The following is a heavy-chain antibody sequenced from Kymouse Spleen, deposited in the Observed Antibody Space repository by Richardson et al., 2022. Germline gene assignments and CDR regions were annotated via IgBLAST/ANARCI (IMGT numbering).Heavy chain of an antibody. V-gene: IGHV3-33*01. J-gene: IGHJ4*02. CDR1: GFTFSSYG. Sequence: QVQLVESGGGVVQPGRSLRLSCAASGFTFSSYGMHWVRQAPGKGLEWVAVIWYDGSNKYYADSVKGRFTISRDNSKNTLYLQMNSLRAEDTAVYYCARDIITGTTNYWGQGTLVTVSS. CDR3: ARDIITGTTNY. D-gene: IGHD1-7*01. CDR2: IWYDGSNK.